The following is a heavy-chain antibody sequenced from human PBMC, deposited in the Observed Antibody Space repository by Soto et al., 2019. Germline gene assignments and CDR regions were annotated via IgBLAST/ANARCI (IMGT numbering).Heavy chain of an antibody. CDR3: ARALLEEAFDI. V-gene: IGHV3-30-3*01. D-gene: IGHD3-10*01. CDR1: GFTFSSYA. Sequence: QVQLVESGGGVVQPGRSLRLSCAASGFTFSSYAMHRVRQAPGQGLEWVAVISYDGSIKYYADTVKGRFSISRDNSKNTLYLQMNSLRAEHTAVYYCARALLEEAFDIWGQGTMVTVSS. CDR2: ISYDGSIK. J-gene: IGHJ3*02.